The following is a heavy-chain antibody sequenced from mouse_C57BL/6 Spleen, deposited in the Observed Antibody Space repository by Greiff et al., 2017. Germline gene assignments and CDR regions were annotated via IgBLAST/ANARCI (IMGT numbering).Heavy chain of an antibody. CDR1: GYAFSSYW. CDR2: IYPGDGDT. V-gene: IGHV1-80*01. J-gene: IGHJ2*01. D-gene: IGHD1-1*01. CDR3: ARGIITTVVAPYVDY. Sequence: VQLQQSGAELVKPGASVKISCKASGYAFSSYWMNWVKQRPGKGLEWIGQIYPGDGDTNYNGKFKGKATLTADKSSSTAYMQLSSLTSEDAAVYCCARGIITTVVAPYVDYWGQGTTLTVSS.